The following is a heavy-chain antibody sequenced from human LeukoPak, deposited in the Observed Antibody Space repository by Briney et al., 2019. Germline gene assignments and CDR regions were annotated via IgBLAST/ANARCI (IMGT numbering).Heavy chain of an antibody. D-gene: IGHD1-26*01. Sequence: ASVKVSCKASGGTFSSYAISWVRQAPGQGLEWMGRIIPILGIANYAQKFQGRVTITADKSTSTAYMELSSLRSEDTAVYYCASHSGSYAFDYWGQGTLVTVSS. CDR2: IIPILGIA. CDR1: GGTFSSYA. V-gene: IGHV1-69*04. J-gene: IGHJ4*02. CDR3: ASHSGSYAFDY.